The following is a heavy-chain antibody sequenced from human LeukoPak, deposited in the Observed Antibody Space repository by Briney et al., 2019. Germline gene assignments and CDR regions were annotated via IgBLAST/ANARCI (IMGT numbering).Heavy chain of an antibody. CDR2: IYSGGST. J-gene: IGHJ4*02. V-gene: IGHV3-66*01. D-gene: IGHD1-1*01. CDR3: ARRTSKTGY. Sequence: GGSLRLSCAASGFTFSSYAMSWVRQAPGKGLEWVSVIYSGGSTYYADSVKGRFTISRDNSKNTLYLQMNSLRAEDTAVYYCARRTSKTGYWGQGTLVTVSS. CDR1: GFTFSSYA.